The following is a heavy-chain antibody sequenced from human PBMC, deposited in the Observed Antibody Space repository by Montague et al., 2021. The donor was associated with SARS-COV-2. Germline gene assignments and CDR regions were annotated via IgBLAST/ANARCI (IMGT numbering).Heavy chain of an antibody. CDR2: INHSGST. Sequence: SETLSLTCTVSGGSVSSGSYYWNWIRQPPGKGLEWIGEINHSGSTNYNPSLKSRVTMSVDTSKNQFSLKLSSVTAADTAVYYCARGARQGYGFRLGSFDSWGQGTLVTVSS. CDR3: ARGARQGYGFRLGSFDS. V-gene: IGHV4-39*07. CDR1: GGSVSSGSYY. D-gene: IGHD3-10*01. J-gene: IGHJ4*02.